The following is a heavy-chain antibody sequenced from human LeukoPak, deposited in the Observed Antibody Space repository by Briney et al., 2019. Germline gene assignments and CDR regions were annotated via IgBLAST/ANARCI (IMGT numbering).Heavy chain of an antibody. J-gene: IGHJ4*02. Sequence: GGSLRLSCAASGFTFSSYGIHWVRQAPGKGLEWVAVISYDGSNKYYADSVKGRFTISRDNSKNTLYLQMNSLRAEDTAVYYCASIFWGYCSSTSCYVDYWGQGTLVSVSS. D-gene: IGHD2-2*01. CDR2: ISYDGSNK. CDR3: ASIFWGYCSSTSCYVDY. V-gene: IGHV3-30*03. CDR1: GFTFSSYG.